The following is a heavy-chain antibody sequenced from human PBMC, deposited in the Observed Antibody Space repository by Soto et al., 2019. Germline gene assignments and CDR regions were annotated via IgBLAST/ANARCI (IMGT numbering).Heavy chain of an antibody. CDR2: IKQDGSVK. CDR1: GFPFSSSW. J-gene: IGHJ4*02. V-gene: IGHV3-7*05. CDR3: TVYGGKGAFDS. D-gene: IGHD4-17*01. Sequence: GGSLRLSCAASGFPFSSSWMTWVRQTPRRGLEWVANIKQDGSVKYYVDSVKGRFTISRDNAKNSLYLQMNSLKTEDTAMYYCTVYGGKGAFDSWGQGTLVTVSS.